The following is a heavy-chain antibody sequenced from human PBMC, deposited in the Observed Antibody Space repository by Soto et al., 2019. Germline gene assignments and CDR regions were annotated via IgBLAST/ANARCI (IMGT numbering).Heavy chain of an antibody. D-gene: IGHD2-15*01. Sequence: ASVKVSCKASGGTFSSYTISWVRQAPGQGLEWMGRIIPILGIANYAQKFQGRVTITADKSTSTAYMELSSLRSEDTAVYYCARGIGYCSGGSCYSEGDDAFDIWGQGTMVTVSS. J-gene: IGHJ3*02. CDR2: IIPILGIA. V-gene: IGHV1-69*02. CDR3: ARGIGYCSGGSCYSEGDDAFDI. CDR1: GGTFSSYT.